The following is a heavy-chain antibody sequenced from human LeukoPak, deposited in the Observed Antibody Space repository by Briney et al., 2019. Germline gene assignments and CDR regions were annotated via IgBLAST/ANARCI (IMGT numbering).Heavy chain of an antibody. CDR2: ISGSGGST. V-gene: IGHV3-23*01. CDR3: ARHQIVVVPAAMGRRLYNYYGMDV. D-gene: IGHD2-2*01. J-gene: IGHJ6*02. Sequence: GGSLRLSCAASGFTFSSYAMSWVRQAPGKGLEWVSAISGSGGSTYYADSVKGRFTISRDNSKNTLYLQMNSLRAEDTAVYYCARHQIVVVPAAMGRRLYNYYGMDVWGQGTTVSVSS. CDR1: GFTFSSYA.